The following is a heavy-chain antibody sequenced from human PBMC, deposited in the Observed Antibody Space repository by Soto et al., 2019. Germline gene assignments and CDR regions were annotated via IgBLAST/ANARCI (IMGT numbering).Heavy chain of an antibody. V-gene: IGHV6-1*01. CDR2: TYYKSKWNN. CDR1: GDSVSSNSAG. J-gene: IGHJ6*02. D-gene: IGHD3-10*01. Sequence: QTLSLTGVFSGDSVSSNSAGWNLIRQSPSRGLEWLGRTYYKSKWNNDYALSVKSRITINPDTSKNQFSLHLYSVTPEDTAVYYCTGITWFRGMDVWGQGTPVTVSS. CDR3: TGITWFRGMDV.